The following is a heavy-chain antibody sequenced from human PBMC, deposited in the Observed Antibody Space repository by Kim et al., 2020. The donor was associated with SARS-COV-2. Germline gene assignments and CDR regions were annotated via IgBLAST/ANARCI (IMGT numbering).Heavy chain of an antibody. CDR1: GGSFSGYY. V-gene: IGHV4-34*01. CDR2: INHSGST. Sequence: SETLSLTCAVYGGSFSGYYWSWIRQPPGKGLEWIGEINHSGSTNYNPSLKSRVTISVDTSKNQFSLKLSSVTAADTAVYYCARAVAGYSSSSGTKIYYYYYGMDVWGQGTTVTVSS. D-gene: IGHD6-6*01. CDR3: ARAVAGYSSSSGTKIYYYYYGMDV. J-gene: IGHJ6*02.